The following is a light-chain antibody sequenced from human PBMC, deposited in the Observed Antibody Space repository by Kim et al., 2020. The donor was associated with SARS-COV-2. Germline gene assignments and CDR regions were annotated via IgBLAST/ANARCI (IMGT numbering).Light chain of an antibody. Sequence: EIVMTQSPATLSVSPGERATLACRASQSVNTNLAWYQQKPGQAPRLLIYGASTRATGIPARFTGSGSGTEFTLTISSLQSEDFAVYYFQQYNNFRTFGQGTTVDIK. CDR1: QSVNTN. J-gene: IGKJ1*01. V-gene: IGKV3-15*01. CDR2: GAS. CDR3: QQYNNFRT.